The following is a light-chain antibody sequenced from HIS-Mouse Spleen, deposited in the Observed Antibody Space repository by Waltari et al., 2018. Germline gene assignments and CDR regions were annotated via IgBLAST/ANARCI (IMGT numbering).Light chain of an antibody. V-gene: IGKV1-33*01. Sequence: DIQMTQSPSSLSASVGDRVTITCQASKDISNYLNWYQQKPGKAPKLLIYDASNLETGVPSRFSGSGSGTDFTFTISSLQPEDIATYYCQQYDNLPPGITFGQGTRLEIK. CDR1: KDISNY. J-gene: IGKJ5*01. CDR2: DAS. CDR3: QQYDNLPPGIT.